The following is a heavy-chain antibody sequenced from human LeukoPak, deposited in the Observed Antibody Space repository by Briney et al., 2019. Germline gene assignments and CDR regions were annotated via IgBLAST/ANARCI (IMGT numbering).Heavy chain of an antibody. V-gene: IGHV3-23*01. D-gene: IGHD3-16*01. Sequence: GGSLRLSCAASGFAFSSHAMSWVRQSPGKGLEWVSAISDSGGTTYYADSVKGRFTISRDNSKNTVSLQMNSLRGDDTAVYYCAKDDAWGRYKDWGQGTLVTVSS. CDR3: AKDDAWGRYKD. CDR1: GFAFSSHA. CDR2: ISDSGGTT. J-gene: IGHJ1*01.